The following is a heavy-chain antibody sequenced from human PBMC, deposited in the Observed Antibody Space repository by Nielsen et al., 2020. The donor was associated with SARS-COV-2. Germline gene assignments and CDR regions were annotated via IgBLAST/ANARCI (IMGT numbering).Heavy chain of an antibody. V-gene: IGHV3-11*06. J-gene: IGHJ6*02. CDR2: ISSSSSYT. CDR3: ARAGARTIFGVVIADYGMDV. D-gene: IGHD3-3*01. Sequence: RQAPGKGLEWVSYISSSSSYTNYADSVKGRFTISRDNAKNSLYLQMNSLRAEDTAVYYCARAGARTIFGVVIADYGMDVWGQGTTVTVS.